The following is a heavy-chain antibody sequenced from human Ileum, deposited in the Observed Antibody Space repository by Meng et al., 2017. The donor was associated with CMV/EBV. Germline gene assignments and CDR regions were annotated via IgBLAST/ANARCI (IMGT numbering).Heavy chain of an antibody. D-gene: IGHD3-16*01. CDR1: GGSINSRNQY. Sequence: VSGGSINSRNQYWGWIRQPPGKGLEWIANIYSAGTTYYNPSLKSRVTISIDTSKNQFSLKLTSVTAADTAVYYCARLTSFSLAPFDPWGQGTLVTVSS. CDR3: ARLTSFSLAPFDP. J-gene: IGHJ5*02. CDR2: IYSAGTT. V-gene: IGHV4-39*01.